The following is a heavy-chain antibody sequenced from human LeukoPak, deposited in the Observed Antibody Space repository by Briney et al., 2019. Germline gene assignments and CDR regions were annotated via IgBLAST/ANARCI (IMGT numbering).Heavy chain of an antibody. Sequence: GGSLRLSCAASGFTFSSYAMSWVRQAPGKGLEWVSDISVSGGSTYYADSVKGRFTISRDNSKNTLYLQVNSLRAEDTVVYYCAKKKGYSSGQGSIIDYWGQGTLVTVSS. D-gene: IGHD6-19*01. V-gene: IGHV3-23*01. J-gene: IGHJ4*02. CDR2: ISVSGGST. CDR1: GFTFSSYA. CDR3: AKKKGYSSGQGSIIDY.